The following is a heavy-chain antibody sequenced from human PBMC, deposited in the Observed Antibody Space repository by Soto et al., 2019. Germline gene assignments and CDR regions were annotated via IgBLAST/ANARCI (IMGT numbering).Heavy chain of an antibody. J-gene: IGHJ4*02. CDR2: IYYIGIT. V-gene: IGHV4-59*01. Sequence: ETLSLACPVSVGSSSSYYWSWIRQPPGKGLEWIGYIYYIGITNYNPSLKSRVTISVDTSKNQFSLKLSSVTAADTAVYYCARGGWLQSYYGSDPFDYWGQGTLVTVSS. CDR1: VGSSSSYY. D-gene: IGHD3-10*01. CDR3: ARGGWLQSYYGSDPFDY.